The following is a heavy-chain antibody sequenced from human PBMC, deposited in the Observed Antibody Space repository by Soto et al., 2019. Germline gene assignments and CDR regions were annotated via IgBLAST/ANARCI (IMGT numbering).Heavy chain of an antibody. CDR2: ISSSGTVT. CDR3: ARGVAVPGASLFDL. J-gene: IGHJ5*02. V-gene: IGHV3-11*01. Sequence: GGPVRHASTSFGVHFSDLNRVWISQAQGKGLEWISYISSSGTVTYYADSVKGRFTISRDNAKNSLYLLINSLRVGDTAVYVCARGVAVPGASLFDLLGQRPLVPVSS. D-gene: IGHD6-19*01. CDR1: GVHFSDLN.